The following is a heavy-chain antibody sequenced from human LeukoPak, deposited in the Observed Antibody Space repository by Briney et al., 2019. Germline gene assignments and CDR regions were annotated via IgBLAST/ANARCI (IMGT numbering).Heavy chain of an antibody. V-gene: IGHV1-46*01. Sequence: ASVKVSCKASGYTFTSYYMHWVRQAPGQGLEWMGIINPSGGSTSYAQKFQGRVTMTRDTSTSTVYMELSSLRSEDTAVYYCARDGSNLLAVAGTGYWGPRTLVTVSS. CDR1: GYTFTSYY. CDR3: ARDGSNLLAVAGTGY. J-gene: IGHJ4*02. CDR2: INPSGGST. D-gene: IGHD6-19*01.